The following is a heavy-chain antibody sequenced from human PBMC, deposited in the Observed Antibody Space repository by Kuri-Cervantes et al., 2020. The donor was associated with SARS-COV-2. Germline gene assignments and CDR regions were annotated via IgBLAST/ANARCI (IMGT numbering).Heavy chain of an antibody. J-gene: IGHJ4*02. V-gene: IGHV4-59*08. D-gene: IGHD5/OR15-5a*01. CDR3: ARSTRGLFFDY. CDR1: GGSFSGYY. Sequence: SETLSLTCAVYGGSFSGYYWSWIRQPPGKGLEWIGYIYYSGSTNYNPSLKSRVTISVDTSKNQFSLKLSSVTAADTAVYYCARSTRGLFFDYWGQGTLVTVSS. CDR2: IYYSGST.